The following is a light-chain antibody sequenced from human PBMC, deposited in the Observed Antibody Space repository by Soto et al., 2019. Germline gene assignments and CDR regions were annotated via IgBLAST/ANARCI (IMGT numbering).Light chain of an antibody. J-gene: IGKJ1*01. CDR1: ETIDSNY. V-gene: IGKV3-20*01. CDR2: ATS. Sequence: EIVLTQSPGTLSLSPGDRATLTCRASETIDSNYLTWYQQKPGQAPRLLIYATSTRATGIPDRFSGSGSGTAFTLTVNRLEPEDFAVYYCQQYRNWPRTFGQGTKVEIK. CDR3: QQYRNWPRT.